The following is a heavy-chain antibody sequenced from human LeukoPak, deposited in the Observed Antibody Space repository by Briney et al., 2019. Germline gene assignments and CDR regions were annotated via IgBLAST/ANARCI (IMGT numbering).Heavy chain of an antibody. J-gene: IGHJ5*02. V-gene: IGHV4-34*01. CDR3: ARWRRTDIVVVPAAQHNWFDP. CDR2: INHSGST. Sequence: PSETLSLTCAVYGGTFSGYYWSWIRQPPRKGREGVGEINHSGSTNYNPSLKSRVTISVDTSKNQFSLKLSSVTAADTAVYYCARWRRTDIVVVPAAQHNWFDPWGPGTLVTVSS. CDR1: GGTFSGYY. D-gene: IGHD2-2*01.